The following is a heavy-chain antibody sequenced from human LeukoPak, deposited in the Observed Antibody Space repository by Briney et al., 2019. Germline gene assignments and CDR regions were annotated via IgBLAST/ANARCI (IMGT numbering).Heavy chain of an antibody. CDR1: GFTFSSHW. J-gene: IGHJ4*02. D-gene: IGHD1-26*01. Sequence: GGSLRLSCADSGFTFSSHWMHWVRQAPGKGLVWVSRIKYDASSTSYADSVKGRFTISRDNAKNTLYLQMDSLRAEDTAVYYCARGATYAYYQDYWGQGTLVTVSS. CDR2: IKYDASST. CDR3: ARGATYAYYQDY. V-gene: IGHV3-74*01.